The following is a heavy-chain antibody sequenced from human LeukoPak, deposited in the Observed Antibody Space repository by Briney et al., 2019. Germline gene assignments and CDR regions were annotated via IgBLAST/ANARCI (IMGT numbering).Heavy chain of an antibody. CDR2: INHSGST. D-gene: IGHD5-18*01. Sequence: SETLSLTCAVYGGSFSGYYWSWIRQPPGKGLEWIGEINHSGSTNYNPSLKSRVTISVDTSKNQFSLKLSSVTAADTAVYYCVRSFKGGYSYGFFGRWGQGTLVTVSS. CDR1: GGSFSGYY. CDR3: VRSFKGGYSYGFFGR. V-gene: IGHV4-34*01. J-gene: IGHJ4*02.